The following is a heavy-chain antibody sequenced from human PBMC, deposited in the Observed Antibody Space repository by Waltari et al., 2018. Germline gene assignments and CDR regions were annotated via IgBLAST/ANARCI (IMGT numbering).Heavy chain of an antibody. D-gene: IGHD2-15*01. CDR3: ARGDCSGGSCYYYYYGMDV. V-gene: IGHV1-69*04. CDR1: GGTFSSYA. CDR2: IIHILGIA. Sequence: QVQLVQSGAEVKKPGSSVKVSCKASGGTFSSYAISWVRQAPGQGLEWMGRIIHILGIANYAQKFQGRVTITADESTSTAYMELSSLRSEDTAVYYCARGDCSGGSCYYYYYGMDVWGQGTTVTVSS. J-gene: IGHJ6*02.